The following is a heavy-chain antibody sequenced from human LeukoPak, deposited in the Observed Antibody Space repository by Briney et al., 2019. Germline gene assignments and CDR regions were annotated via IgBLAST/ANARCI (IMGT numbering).Heavy chain of an antibody. J-gene: IGHJ3*02. D-gene: IGHD3-22*01. CDR1: GFTFSRYW. CDR3: ARGDYYDSSGFYTDAFDI. CDR2: IKQDGSEK. V-gene: IGHV3-7*01. Sequence: PGGSLRLSCAASGFTFSRYWMSWVRQAPGKGLEWVGNIKQDGSEKFYVDSVKGRFTISRDNAKKSLYLQMNSPSADDTAVYFCARGDYYDSSGFYTDAFDIWGQGTMVTVSS.